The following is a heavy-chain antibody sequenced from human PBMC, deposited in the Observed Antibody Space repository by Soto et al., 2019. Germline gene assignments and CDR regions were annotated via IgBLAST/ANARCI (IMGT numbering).Heavy chain of an antibody. J-gene: IGHJ6*02. V-gene: IGHV3-23*01. CDR2: ISGSGGST. Sequence: GGSLRLSCAASGFTFSSYAMSWVRQAPGKGLEWVSAISGSGGSTYYADSVKGRFTISRDNSKNTLYLQMNSLRAEDTAVYYCAKDSGPLASSSWCYYYGMDVWGQGTTVTVSS. CDR3: AKDSGPLASSSWCYYYGMDV. CDR1: GFTFSSYA. D-gene: IGHD6-13*01.